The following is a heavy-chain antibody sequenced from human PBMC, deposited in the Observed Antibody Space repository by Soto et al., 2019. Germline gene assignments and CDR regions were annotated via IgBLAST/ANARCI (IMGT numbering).Heavy chain of an antibody. Sequence: SQTLSLTCAISGDRVSSNSAAWNWIRQSQSRGVEWLGRTYYRSKWYNDYAVSVKSRITINPDTSKNQFSLQLNSVPPEDTAVYDCARDFRGIAVAGLTGGMDVWGQGTTVTVSS. D-gene: IGHD6-19*01. CDR2: TYYRSKWYN. CDR1: GDRVSSNSAA. V-gene: IGHV6-1*01. CDR3: ARDFRGIAVAGLTGGMDV. J-gene: IGHJ6*02.